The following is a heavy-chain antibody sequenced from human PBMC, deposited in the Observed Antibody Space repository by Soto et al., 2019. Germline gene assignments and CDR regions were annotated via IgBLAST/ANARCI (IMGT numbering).Heavy chain of an antibody. D-gene: IGHD3-3*01. Sequence: GGSLRLSCAASGFTFSSYAMSWVRQAPGKGLEWVSAISGSGGSTYYADSVKGRFTISRDNSKNTLYLQMNSLRAEDTAVYYCAKRKYYDFWSGYPAAFDIWGQGTMVTVSS. CDR2: ISGSGGST. J-gene: IGHJ3*02. CDR3: AKRKYYDFWSGYPAAFDI. V-gene: IGHV3-23*01. CDR1: GFTFSSYA.